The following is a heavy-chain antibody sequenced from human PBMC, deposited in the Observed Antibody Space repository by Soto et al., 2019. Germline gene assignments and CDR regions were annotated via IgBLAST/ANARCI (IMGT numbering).Heavy chain of an antibody. CDR2: IIPILGIA. CDR1: GGTFSSYT. V-gene: IGHV1-69*08. J-gene: IGHJ6*02. CDR3: ATDLTEQQLVPRSGV. D-gene: IGHD6-13*01. Sequence: QVQLVQSGAAVKKPGSSVKVSCKASGGTFSSYTISWVRQAPGQGLEWMGRIIPILGIANYAQKFQARVTITAEKSTNTAYKELSSLRSEDTAVYYCATDLTEQQLVPRSGVWCQWTKVTVSS.